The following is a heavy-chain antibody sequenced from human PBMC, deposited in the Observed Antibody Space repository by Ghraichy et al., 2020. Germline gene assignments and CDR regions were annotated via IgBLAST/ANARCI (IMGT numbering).Heavy chain of an antibody. CDR3: AKESYHDDARASGRAFDC. D-gene: IGHD3-22*01. J-gene: IGHJ4*02. CDR2: FGDDGRTT. Sequence: GGSLRLTCTATGFNFRTYAMTWVRQAPGKGLEWVSTFGDDGRTTFYAASVRGRFTFSRDNSENTLNLQMRSLTAEDTAVYYCAKESYHDDARASGRAFDCWGQGTLVTVSS. V-gene: IGHV3-23*01. CDR1: GFNFRTYA.